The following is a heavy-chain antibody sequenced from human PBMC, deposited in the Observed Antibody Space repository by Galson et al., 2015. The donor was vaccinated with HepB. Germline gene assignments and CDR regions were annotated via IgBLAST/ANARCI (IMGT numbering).Heavy chain of an antibody. V-gene: IGHV3-23*01. CDR1: GFTFSSYA. Sequence: SLRLSCAASGFTFSSYAMNWVRQAPEKGLEWVSAISGSGGNTYYTDSVKGRFTISRDNSKNTVYLQMNRLRAGDTAVYYCAKTIAAAAGDAFDIWGQGTMVTVSS. CDR3: AKTIAAAAGDAFDI. J-gene: IGHJ3*02. CDR2: ISGSGGNT. D-gene: IGHD6-13*01.